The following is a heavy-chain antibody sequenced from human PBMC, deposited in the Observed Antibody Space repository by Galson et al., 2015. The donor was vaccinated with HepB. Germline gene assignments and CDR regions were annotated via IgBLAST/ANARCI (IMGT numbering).Heavy chain of an antibody. CDR2: TYYRSKWYN. V-gene: IGHV6-1*01. J-gene: IGHJ4*02. CDR3: ARAAPGKDFDN. D-gene: IGHD6-25*01. CDR1: GDSVSSNSVT. Sequence: CAISGDSVSSNSVTWNWIRQSPSRGLEWLARTYYRSKWYNDYSVSVRSRITINADTSKIQFSLQLNSVTPDDTAVYYCARAAPGKDFDNWGQGTLVTVSS.